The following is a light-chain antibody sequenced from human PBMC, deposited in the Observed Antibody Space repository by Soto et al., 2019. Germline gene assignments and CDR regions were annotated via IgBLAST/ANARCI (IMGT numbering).Light chain of an antibody. CDR3: AAWDDTLNGLV. CDR2: RAS. J-gene: IGLJ7*01. V-gene: IGLV1-47*01. Sequence: QYVLTQPPSASGTPGQRVTISCSGSSSNIGSNYVYWYQQVPGTAPRLLMYRASQRPSGVTDRFSGSKSGTSASLAISGLRSEDEADYYCAAWDDTLNGLVFGGGTQLTVL. CDR1: SSNIGSNY.